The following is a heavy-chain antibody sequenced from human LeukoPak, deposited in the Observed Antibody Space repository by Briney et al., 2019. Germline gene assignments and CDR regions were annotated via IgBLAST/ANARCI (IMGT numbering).Heavy chain of an antibody. V-gene: IGHV4-59*01. CDR3: ARARDWSAGSWFDP. J-gene: IGHJ5*02. CDR1: GASISGYY. D-gene: IGHD3/OR15-3a*01. Sequence: SETLSLTCTVSGASISGYYWSWIRQPPGKGLEWIGDIYYSGSIKYNPSLKSRVTMSVDTSKNQFSLKLSSVTAADTAMYYCARARDWSAGSWFDPWGQGILVTVSS. CDR2: IYYSGSI.